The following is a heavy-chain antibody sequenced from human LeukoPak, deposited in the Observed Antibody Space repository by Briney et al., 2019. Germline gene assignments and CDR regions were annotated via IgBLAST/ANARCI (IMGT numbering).Heavy chain of an antibody. CDR3: ARGPYNSGWYNSMYYLDY. CDR2: IYYSGST. Sequence: SETLSLTCTVSGGSTSSRSYFWGWFRHPPGKGLEWIGSIYYSGSTYYNPSLKSRVTISVDTSKNQFSLKLTSVTAADMAVYYCARGPYNSGWYNSMYYLDYWGQGTLVTVSS. D-gene: IGHD6-19*01. CDR1: GGSTSSRSYF. J-gene: IGHJ4*02. V-gene: IGHV4-39*01.